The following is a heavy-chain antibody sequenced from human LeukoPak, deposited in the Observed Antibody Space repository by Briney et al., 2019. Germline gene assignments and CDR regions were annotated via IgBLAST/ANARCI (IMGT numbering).Heavy chain of an antibody. D-gene: IGHD1-7*01. Sequence: PGGSLRLSCAASGFTFSSYGMHWVRQAPGKGLEWVAFIRYDGSNKYYADSVKGRFTISRDNSKNTLYLQMNSLRAEDTAVYYCAKNYDLELYFDYWGQGTLVTVSS. CDR2: IRYDGSNK. CDR3: AKNYDLELYFDY. CDR1: GFTFSSYG. J-gene: IGHJ4*02. V-gene: IGHV3-30*02.